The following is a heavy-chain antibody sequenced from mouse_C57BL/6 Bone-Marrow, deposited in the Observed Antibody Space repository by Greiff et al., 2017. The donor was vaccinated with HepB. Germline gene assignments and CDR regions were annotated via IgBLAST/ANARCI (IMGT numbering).Heavy chain of an antibody. D-gene: IGHD2-4*01. CDR3: ARERVYDYDRYWYFDV. CDR1: GYTFTSYW. J-gene: IGHJ1*03. V-gene: IGHV1-64*01. CDR2: IHPNSGST. Sequence: VQLQQPGAELVKPGASVKLSCKASGYTFTSYWMHWVKQRPGQGLEWIGMIHPNSGSTNYNEKFKSKATLTVDKSSSTAYMQLSSLTSEDSAVYYCARERVYDYDRYWYFDVWGTGTTVTVSS.